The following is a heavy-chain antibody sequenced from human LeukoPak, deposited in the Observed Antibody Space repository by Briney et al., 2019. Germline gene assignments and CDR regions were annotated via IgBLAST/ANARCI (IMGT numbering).Heavy chain of an antibody. V-gene: IGHV3-74*01. Sequence: PGGSLRLSCAASGFSFSTQRMHWVRQAPGKGLVWVSYINIDERITGYADSVKGRFTISRDNAKNTLYLQMNSLRAEDTAVYYCAKAPPSSWYGFPYFDYWGQGTLVTVSS. J-gene: IGHJ4*02. D-gene: IGHD6-13*01. CDR3: AKAPPSSWYGFPYFDY. CDR1: GFSFSTQR. CDR2: INIDERIT.